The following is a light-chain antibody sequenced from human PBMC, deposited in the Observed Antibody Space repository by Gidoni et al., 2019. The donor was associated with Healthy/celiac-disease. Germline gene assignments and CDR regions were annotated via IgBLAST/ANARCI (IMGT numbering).Light chain of an antibody. J-gene: IGKJ1*01. CDR3: QQYYSYPGT. CDR2: AAS. V-gene: IGKV1-8*01. CDR1: QGISSY. Sequence: AIRMTQSPSSFSASTGDRVTITCRESQGISSYLPWYQQKPGKAPKLLIYAASTLQSGVPSRFSGSGSGTDFTLTISCLQSEDFATYYCQQYYSYPGTFGQGTKVEIK.